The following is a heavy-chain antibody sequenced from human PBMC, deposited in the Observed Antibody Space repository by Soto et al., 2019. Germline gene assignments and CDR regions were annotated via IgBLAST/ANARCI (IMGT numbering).Heavy chain of an antibody. J-gene: IGHJ4*02. D-gene: IGHD3-10*01. CDR1: GFTFSSYG. CDR3: AKDQYYYGSGRNPGDY. V-gene: IGHV3-30*18. CDR2: ISYDGSNK. Sequence: GGSLRLSCAASGFTFSSYGMHWVRQAPGKGLEWVAVISYDGSNKYYADSVKGRFTISRDNSKNTLYLQMNSLRAEDTAVYYCAKDQYYYGSGRNPGDYWGQGTLVTVSS.